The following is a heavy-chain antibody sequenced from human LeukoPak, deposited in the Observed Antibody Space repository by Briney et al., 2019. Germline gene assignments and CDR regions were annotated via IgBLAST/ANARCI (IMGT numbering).Heavy chain of an antibody. CDR1: GFTFSSYE. Sequence: GGSLRLSCAAPGFTFSSYEMNWVRQAPGRGLEWVANINGRGITIHYADSFKGRFTISRDNTKNSLDLQMSNLRAEDTGLYYCARDQPSVGWGFDSWGRGTRVIVSS. J-gene: IGHJ4*02. CDR2: INGRGITI. CDR3: ARDQPSVGWGFDS. D-gene: IGHD2-15*01. V-gene: IGHV3-48*03.